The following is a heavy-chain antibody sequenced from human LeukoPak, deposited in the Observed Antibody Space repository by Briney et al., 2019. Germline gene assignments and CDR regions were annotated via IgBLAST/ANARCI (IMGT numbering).Heavy chain of an antibody. CDR1: GGSISSSSYY. Sequence: SETLSLTCTVSGGSISSSSYYWGWIRQPPGKGLEWIGSIYYSGSTYYNPSLKSRVTISVDTSKNQFSLKLSSVTAEDTAVYYCARSGLYGTDAFDVWGQGTLITVSS. CDR3: ARSGLYGTDAFDV. D-gene: IGHD1-26*01. CDR2: IYYSGST. V-gene: IGHV4-39*07. J-gene: IGHJ3*01.